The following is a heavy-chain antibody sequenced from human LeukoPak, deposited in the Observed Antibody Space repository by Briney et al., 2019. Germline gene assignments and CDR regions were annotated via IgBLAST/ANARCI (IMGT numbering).Heavy chain of an antibody. CDR3: ASPTTMTTAIEY. D-gene: IGHD4-17*01. Sequence: SETLSLTCTVPGGSISSSSYYWGWIRQPPGKGLEWIGSIYYSGSTYYNPSLKSRVTISVDTSKNQFSLKLGSVTAADTAVYYCASPTTMTTAIEYWGQGTLVTVSS. J-gene: IGHJ4*02. CDR2: IYYSGST. CDR1: GGSISSSSYY. V-gene: IGHV4-39*01.